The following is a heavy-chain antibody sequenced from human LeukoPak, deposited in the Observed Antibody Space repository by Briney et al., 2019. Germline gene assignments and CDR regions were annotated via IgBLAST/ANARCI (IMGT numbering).Heavy chain of an antibody. V-gene: IGHV1-69*05. CDR3: ARSPSSGYYYWFDP. D-gene: IGHD3-22*01. CDR1: GGTFSSYA. J-gene: IGHJ5*02. CDR2: IIPIFGTA. Sequence: SVKVSCKASGGTFSSYAISWVRHAPGQGLEWMGRIIPIFGTANYAQKFQGRVTITTDESTSTAYMELSSLRSEDTAVYYCARSPSSGYYYWFDPWGQGTLVTVSS.